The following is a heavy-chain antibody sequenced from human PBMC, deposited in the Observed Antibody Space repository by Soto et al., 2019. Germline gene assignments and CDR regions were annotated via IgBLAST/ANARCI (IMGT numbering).Heavy chain of an antibody. CDR1: GGSITKDY. V-gene: IGHV4-59*01. CDR3: AKMVGNWYFDL. Sequence: QLHLQESGPGLGKPSETLSLPCTVPGGSITKDYWGWIRQPPGKGPEWIGYVYYSGTTNFNPSLKSRVTMSVDTSKKQFSLKLKSVTPADTAVYYCAKMVGNWYFDLWGRGTLVTVSS. D-gene: IGHD2-8*01. CDR2: VYYSGTT. J-gene: IGHJ2*01.